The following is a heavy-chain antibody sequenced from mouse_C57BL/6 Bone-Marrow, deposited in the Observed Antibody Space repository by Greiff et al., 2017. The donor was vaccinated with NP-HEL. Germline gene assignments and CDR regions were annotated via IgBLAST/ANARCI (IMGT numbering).Heavy chain of an antibody. Sequence: EVKLVESGGDLVKPGGSLKLSCAASGFTFSSYGMSWVRQTPDKRLEWVATISSGGSYTYYPDSVKGRFTISRDNAKNTLYLQMSSLKSEDTAMYYCARQGDYDHYWGQGTTLTVSS. CDR3: ARQGDYDHY. D-gene: IGHD2-4*01. V-gene: IGHV5-6*01. CDR1: GFTFSSYG. J-gene: IGHJ2*01. CDR2: ISSGGSYT.